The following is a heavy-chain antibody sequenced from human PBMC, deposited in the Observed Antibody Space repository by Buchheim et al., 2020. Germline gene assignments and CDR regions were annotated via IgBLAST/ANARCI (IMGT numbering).Heavy chain of an antibody. CDR2: INHSGST. CDR1: GGSFSGYY. CDR3: ARRYYYDSSGYYSY. V-gene: IGHV4-34*01. Sequence: QVQLQQWGAGLLKPSETLSLTCAVYGGSFSGYYWSWIRQPPGKGLEWIGEINHSGSTNYNPSLKSRVTISVDTSKHQFSLKLSSVTAADTAVYYCARRYYYDSSGYYSYWGQGTL. D-gene: IGHD3-22*01. J-gene: IGHJ4*02.